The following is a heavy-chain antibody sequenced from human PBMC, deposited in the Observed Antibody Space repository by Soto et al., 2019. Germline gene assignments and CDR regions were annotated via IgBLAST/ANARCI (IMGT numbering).Heavy chain of an antibody. D-gene: IGHD3-10*01. J-gene: IGHJ6*02. CDR3: ASRRGKVRPRSSYYYYYGMDV. V-gene: IGHV4-4*03. CDR2: IYHSGST. Sequence: PPETLSHSNSVSDVSISNSNLWSWVRQPPEKGLEGIGEIYHSGSTNYNPSLKSRVTISVDKSKNQFSLKLSSVTAADTAVYYCASRRGKVRPRSSYYYYYGMDVCGQGPTVT. CDR1: DVSISNSNL.